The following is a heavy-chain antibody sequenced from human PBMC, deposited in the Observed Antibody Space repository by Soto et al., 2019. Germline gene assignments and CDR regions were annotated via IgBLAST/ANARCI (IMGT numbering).Heavy chain of an antibody. D-gene: IGHD1-26*01. CDR3: ANLAKNYYHYMDV. J-gene: IGHJ6*03. Sequence: GGSLRLSCAASGFTVSGNYMSWVRQAPGKGLEWVSLISTSGSSTDYADSVKGRFTISRDNAKNSLSLQMNSLRAEDTAVYYCANLAKNYYHYMDVWGKGTTVTVSS. CDR1: GFTVSGNY. CDR2: ISTSGSST. V-gene: IGHV3-11*01.